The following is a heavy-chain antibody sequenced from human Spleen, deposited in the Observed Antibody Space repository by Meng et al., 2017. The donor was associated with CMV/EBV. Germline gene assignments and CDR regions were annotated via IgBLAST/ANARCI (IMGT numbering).Heavy chain of an antibody. CDR2: IYYSGIT. Sequence: SETLSLTCTVSGDSISSYYWSWIRQPPGRGLEWIGYIYYSGITNYNPSLKSRVTISVDTSKNQFSLKLRSVTAADTAVYYCAREYGSGSYYTSWGQGMLVTVSS. CDR3: AREYGSGSYYTS. D-gene: IGHD3-10*01. J-gene: IGHJ5*02. CDR1: GDSISSYY. V-gene: IGHV4-59*01.